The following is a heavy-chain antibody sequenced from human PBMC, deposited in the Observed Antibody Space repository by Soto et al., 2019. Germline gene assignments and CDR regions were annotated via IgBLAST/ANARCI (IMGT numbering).Heavy chain of an antibody. CDR1: GYTFTSYG. V-gene: IGHV1-18*01. D-gene: IGHD3-10*01. CDR2: ISAYNGNT. J-gene: IGHJ5*02. Sequence: GVSVKVSCKSSGYTFTSYGISWVRQAPGQGLEWMGWISAYNGNTNYAQKLQGRVTMTTDTSTSTAYMELRSLRSDDTAVYYCARVKLITMVRGVISWFDPWGQGTLVTVSS. CDR3: ARVKLITMVRGVISWFDP.